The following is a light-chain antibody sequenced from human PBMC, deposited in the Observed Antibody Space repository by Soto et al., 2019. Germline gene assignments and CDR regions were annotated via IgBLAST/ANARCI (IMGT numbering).Light chain of an antibody. Sequence: QTVVTQEPSFSVSPGGTVTLTCGLSSGSVSTSYYPSWYQQTPGQAPRTFIYSTNTRSSGVPDRFSGSILGNKAALTITGAQVDDESDYYCVLYMGSGAVVLGGGTKLTVL. CDR1: SGSVSTSYY. CDR2: STN. CDR3: VLYMGSGAVV. V-gene: IGLV8-61*01. J-gene: IGLJ2*01.